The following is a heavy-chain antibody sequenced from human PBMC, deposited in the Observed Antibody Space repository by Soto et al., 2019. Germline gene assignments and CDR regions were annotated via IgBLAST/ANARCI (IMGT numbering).Heavy chain of an antibody. V-gene: IGHV4-59*01. Sequence: SETLSLTCTVSGGSMSGNYWSWIRQTPAKGLEWIGYIYYTGTTNYNASLKSRVTLSVDTSKNQFSLKLTSVTAADTAVYFCARGGWYVDYWGQGTLVTVSS. J-gene: IGHJ4*02. D-gene: IGHD6-19*01. CDR3: ARGGWYVDY. CDR1: GGSMSGNY. CDR2: IYYTGTT.